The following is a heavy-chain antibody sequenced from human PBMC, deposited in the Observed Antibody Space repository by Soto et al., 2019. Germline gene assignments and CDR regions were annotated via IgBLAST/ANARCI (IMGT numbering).Heavy chain of an antibody. J-gene: IGHJ4*02. V-gene: IGHV3-48*01. Sequence: EVQLVESGGGLVQPGGSLRLSCAASGFTFSSYSMNWVRQAPGKGLEWVSYISSSSSTIYYADSVKGRFTISRYNAKNSLYLQMNSLRAEDTAVYYCARDLTMVRGVSTDYWGQGTLVTVSS. CDR2: ISSSSSTI. CDR3: ARDLTMVRGVSTDY. CDR1: GFTFSSYS. D-gene: IGHD3-10*01.